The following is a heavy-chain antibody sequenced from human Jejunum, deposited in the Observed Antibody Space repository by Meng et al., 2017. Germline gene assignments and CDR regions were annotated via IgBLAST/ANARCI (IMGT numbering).Heavy chain of an antibody. CDR1: GFTFSGYY. CDR2: INSDGSIT. D-gene: IGHD3/OR15-3a*01. J-gene: IGHJ4*02. Sequence: EVQWVESGGDVVQRGGSLRLSCAASGFTFSGYYMHWVRQSPGKGLVWVSRINSDGSITKYADSVRGRFIISRDNAKNTVYLQMNSLRAEDTAVYYCARAGYDFWTGYSDYWGEGTLVTVSS. CDR3: ARAGYDFWTGYSDY. V-gene: IGHV3-74*03.